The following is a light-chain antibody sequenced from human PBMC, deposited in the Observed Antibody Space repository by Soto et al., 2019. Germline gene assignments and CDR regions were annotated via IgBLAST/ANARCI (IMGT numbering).Light chain of an antibody. Sequence: TQRIRKLSPPSVSVRSKLPISCPGSQDNSTHLAWFAQKPGRAPQLLIYAASTLHSGVPSRFSGSGSGTDFTLTISSLQPEDFATYCCQHHGLSPLQFGPGSLLEIK. J-gene: IGKJ5*01. V-gene: IGKV1-9*01. CDR2: AAS. CDR1: QDNSTH. CDR3: QHHGLSPLQ.